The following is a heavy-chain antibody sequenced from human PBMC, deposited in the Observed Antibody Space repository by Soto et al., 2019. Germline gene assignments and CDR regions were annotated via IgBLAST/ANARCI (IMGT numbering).Heavy chain of an antibody. V-gene: IGHV4-39*01. D-gene: IGHD1-1*01. CDR3: VRSSMEPGIFMYTFDY. CDR2: IYYSGST. J-gene: IGHJ4*02. Sequence: SETLSLTCTVSGGSISSSSYYWGWIRQPPGKGLEWIGSIYYSGSTYYNPSLKSRVTISVDTSKNQFSLKLSSVTAAGTAVYFCVRSSMEPGIFMYTFDYWGLGTLVTVSS. CDR1: GGSISSSSYY.